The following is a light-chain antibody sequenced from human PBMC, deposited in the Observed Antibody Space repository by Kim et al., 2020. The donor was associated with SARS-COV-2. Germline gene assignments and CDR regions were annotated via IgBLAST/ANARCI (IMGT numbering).Light chain of an antibody. V-gene: IGLV1-51*01. J-gene: IGLJ1*01. CDR1: SSNIGNNY. Sequence: PGQKVTFSCSGSSSNIGNNYVSWYQQLPGTAPKLLIYDNNKRPSGIPDRFSGSKSGTSATLAITGLQTGDEADYYCGTWDSSLSAVFGTGTKVTVL. CDR3: GTWDSSLSAV. CDR2: DNN.